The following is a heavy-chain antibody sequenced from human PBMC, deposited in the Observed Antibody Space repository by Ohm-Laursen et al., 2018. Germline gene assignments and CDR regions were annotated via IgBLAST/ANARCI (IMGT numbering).Heavy chain of an antibody. V-gene: IGHV3-23*01. D-gene: IGHD3-16*01. Sequence: GSLRLSCAASGFSFSSYAVTWVRQAPGKGLEWVSVIGGDDRTHYADSVKGRFTISKDKSKNMLYLQMNSLRAEDTAVYYCARDGGSYQDDVFDIWGQGTMVTVSS. CDR1: GFSFSSYA. CDR3: ARDGGSYQDDVFDI. J-gene: IGHJ3*02. CDR2: IGGDDRT.